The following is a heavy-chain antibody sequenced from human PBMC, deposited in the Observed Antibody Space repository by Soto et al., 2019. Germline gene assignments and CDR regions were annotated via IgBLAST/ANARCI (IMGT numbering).Heavy chain of an antibody. D-gene: IGHD2-21*01. CDR2: ISAYNGNT. Sequence: ASVKVSCKASGYTFTSYGISWVRQAPGQGLEWMGWISAYNGNTNYAQKLQGRVTMTTDTSTSTAYMELRSLRSDDTAVYYCARQCLSYSDNWFDPWGQGTLVTVSS. V-gene: IGHV1-18*01. J-gene: IGHJ5*02. CDR1: GYTFTSYG. CDR3: ARQCLSYSDNWFDP.